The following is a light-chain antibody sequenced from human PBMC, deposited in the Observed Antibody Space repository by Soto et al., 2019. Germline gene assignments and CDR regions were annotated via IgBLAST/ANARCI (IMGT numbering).Light chain of an antibody. CDR3: QQYNNSPT. J-gene: IGKJ3*01. CDR1: QSVNSN. Sequence: EIEMTQSPATLSVSPGERATLSCRASQSVNSNLAWYQQKPGQAPRLLIYGASTRATGIPARFSGSGSGTEFLLTISSQQSEDFAVYYCQQYNNSPTFGPGTKVDIK. CDR2: GAS. V-gene: IGKV3-15*01.